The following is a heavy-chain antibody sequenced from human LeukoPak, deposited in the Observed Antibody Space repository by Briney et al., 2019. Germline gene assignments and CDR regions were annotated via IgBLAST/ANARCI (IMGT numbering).Heavy chain of an antibody. D-gene: IGHD1-26*01. Sequence: GGSLRLSCATSGFTFSNCAMSWVRQAPGKGLEWVLAISDSGGRTYSADSVEGRFTVSRDNSKDILHLQLNSLRAGDTAVYFCAKHSGSYAFDLWGQGTMVTVSS. J-gene: IGHJ3*01. CDR2: ISDSGGRT. CDR3: AKHSGSYAFDL. CDR1: GFTFSNCA. V-gene: IGHV3-23*01.